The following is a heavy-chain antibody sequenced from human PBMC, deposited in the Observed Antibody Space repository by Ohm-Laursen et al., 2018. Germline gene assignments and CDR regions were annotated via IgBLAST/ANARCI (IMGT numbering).Heavy chain of an antibody. Sequence: GSLRLSCAAPGFTFTRYWMHWVRQAPGKGLVWVSRINSDGSSTAYADSVKGRFTISRDNAKNTLYLQMNSLRAEDTAVYYCARDPDSYVSGNYYSFFDFWGQGALVTVSS. CDR3: ARDPDSYVSGNYYSFFDF. V-gene: IGHV3-74*01. CDR1: GFTFTRYW. J-gene: IGHJ4*02. D-gene: IGHD3-10*01. CDR2: INSDGSST.